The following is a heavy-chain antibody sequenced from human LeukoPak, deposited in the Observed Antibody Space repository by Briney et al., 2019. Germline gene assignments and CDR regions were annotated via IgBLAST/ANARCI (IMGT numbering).Heavy chain of an antibody. V-gene: IGHV4-59*08. CDR3: ARLDSSGYYHLDY. D-gene: IGHD3-22*01. Sequence: SETLSLNCSVSGGSISSYYWSWIRQPPGKGVEWIGHIYYSGSTDYNPSLRSRVTISVDTSKNQFSLKLSSVTAADTAVYFCARLDSSGYYHLDYWGQGTLVTVSS. J-gene: IGHJ4*02. CDR2: IYYSGST. CDR1: GGSISSYY.